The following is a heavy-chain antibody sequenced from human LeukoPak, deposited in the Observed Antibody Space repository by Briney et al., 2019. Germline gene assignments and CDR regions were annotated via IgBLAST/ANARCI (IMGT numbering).Heavy chain of an antibody. CDR1: GYTFTGYY. CDR2: INPNSGGT. V-gene: IGHV1-2*04. Sequence: ASVKVSCKASGYTFTGYYMHWVRQAPGRGLEWMGWINPNSGGTNYAQKFQGWVTMTRDTSISTAYMELSRLRSDDTAVYYCAKPLLGYCSSTSCPLGYWGQGTLVTVSS. J-gene: IGHJ4*02. D-gene: IGHD2-2*01. CDR3: AKPLLGYCSSTSCPLGY.